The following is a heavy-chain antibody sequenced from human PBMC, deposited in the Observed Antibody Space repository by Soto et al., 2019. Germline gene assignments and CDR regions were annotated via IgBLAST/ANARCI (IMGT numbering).Heavy chain of an antibody. CDR2: IYHSGST. Sequence: QLQLQESGSGLVKPSQTLSLTCAVSGGSISSGGYSWSWIRQPPGKGLEWIGYIYHSGSTYYNPSLKSRVTLSVDRSKDQFSLKLSSVTAADTAVYYCARWWMYATRFDPWGQGTLVTVSS. J-gene: IGHJ5*02. CDR3: ARWWMYATRFDP. D-gene: IGHD2-8*01. V-gene: IGHV4-30-2*01. CDR1: GGSISSGGYS.